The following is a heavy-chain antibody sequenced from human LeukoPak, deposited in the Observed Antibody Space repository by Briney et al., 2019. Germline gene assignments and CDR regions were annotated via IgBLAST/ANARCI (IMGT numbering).Heavy chain of an antibody. D-gene: IGHD4-17*01. J-gene: IGHJ4*02. CDR3: ARGDCGDYVAGY. V-gene: IGHV1-3*01. Sequence: APVKASCKPSRSTFTSYAVHWGRQAPGQPLGWMGWINAGNSNTEYSQKFQRRVTITRDTSASTAYMELSSLRSQDGAVYYCARGDCGDYVAGYWARGTRVTVSS. CDR1: RSTFTSYA. CDR2: INAGNSNT.